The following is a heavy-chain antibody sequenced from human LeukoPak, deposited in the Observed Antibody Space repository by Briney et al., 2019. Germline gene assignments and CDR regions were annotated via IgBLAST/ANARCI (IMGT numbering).Heavy chain of an antibody. CDR1: GFTFSSHW. V-gene: IGHV3-30*18. CDR2: ISNDGSKK. CDR3: AKDRYSYAFEYSDS. Sequence: GGSLRLSCAASGFTFSSHWMTWVRQAPGKGLDRVAVISNDGSKKYYADSVKGRFTISRDNSKNTLSLQVSSLRTEDTAVYYCAKDRYSYAFEYSDSWGQGTLVTVSS. J-gene: IGHJ4*02. D-gene: IGHD5-18*01.